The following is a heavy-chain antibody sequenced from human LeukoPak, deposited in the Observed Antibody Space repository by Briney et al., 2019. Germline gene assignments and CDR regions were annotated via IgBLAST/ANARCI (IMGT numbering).Heavy chain of an antibody. CDR2: ISGYNGNT. CDR1: GYTFTSYG. V-gene: IGHV1-18*01. D-gene: IGHD3-3*01. J-gene: IGHJ4*02. Sequence: ASVKVSCKTSGYTFTSYGITWERQAPGQGLEWMGWISGYNGNTKYAQKLQGRVTMTTDTSTSTAYMELRGLRADDTAVYYCARNFLERLIDYWGQGTLVTVSS. CDR3: ARNFLERLIDY.